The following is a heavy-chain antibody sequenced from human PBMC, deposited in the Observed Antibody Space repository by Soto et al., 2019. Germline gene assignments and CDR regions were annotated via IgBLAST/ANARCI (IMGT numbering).Heavy chain of an antibody. V-gene: IGHV3-7*04. CDR2: IKRDGSEK. D-gene: IGHD3-22*01. J-gene: IGHJ4*02. Sequence: WVANIKRDGSEKYYVDSVKGRFTISRDNAKNSLYLQMNSLRAEDTAVYYCARAGYDSSGYGDSDYWGRGTLVTVSS. CDR3: ARAGYDSSGYGDSDY.